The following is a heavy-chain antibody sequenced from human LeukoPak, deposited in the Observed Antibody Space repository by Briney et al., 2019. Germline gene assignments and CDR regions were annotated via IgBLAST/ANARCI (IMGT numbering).Heavy chain of an antibody. CDR2: IYPRDGGT. D-gene: IGHD6-13*01. Sequence: ASVKVSCKASGCSFTNNYIHWVRQAPGQGLEWMGVIYPRDGGTSYAQRFQDRVTVTGDASTSTVHMELSGLRAEDPALYSCARDQAGFAYWGQGPLVTVSS. V-gene: IGHV1-46*01. CDR3: ARDQAGFAY. CDR1: GCSFTNNY. J-gene: IGHJ4*02.